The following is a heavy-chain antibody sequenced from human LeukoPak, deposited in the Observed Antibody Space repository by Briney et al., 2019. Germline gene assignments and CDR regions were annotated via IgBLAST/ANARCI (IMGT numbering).Heavy chain of an antibody. V-gene: IGHV4-39*01. J-gene: IGHJ5*02. CDR2: IYYTGNT. CDR1: GASISSGLYY. CDR3: ASNLTEDCSRNSCSAGWFDP. D-gene: IGHD2-2*01. Sequence: KPSEPLSLTCTVSGASISSGLYYWAWIRQSPGKGLEWIGSIYYTGNTNYTPYLKSRVSISVDTSKDQFSLALSSVTAADTAVYYCASNLTEDCSRNSCSAGWFDPWGQGILVTVSS.